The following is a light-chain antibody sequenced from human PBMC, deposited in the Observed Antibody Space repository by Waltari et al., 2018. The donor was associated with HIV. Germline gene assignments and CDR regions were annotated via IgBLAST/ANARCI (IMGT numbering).Light chain of an antibody. Sequence: MTQSPATLSVSPGERVTITCRASQSISSWLAWYQQKPGKAPKLLIYKASSLESGVPSRFSGSGSGTEFTLTISSLQPDDFATYYCQQFNSYPYSFGQGTKLEIK. J-gene: IGKJ2*03. CDR2: KAS. V-gene: IGKV1-5*03. CDR1: QSISSW. CDR3: QQFNSYPYS.